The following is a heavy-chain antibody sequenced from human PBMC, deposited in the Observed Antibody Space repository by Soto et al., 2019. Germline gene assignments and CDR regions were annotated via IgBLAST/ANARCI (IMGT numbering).Heavy chain of an antibody. Sequence: PSETLSLTCTVSGGSISSYYWSWIRQPPGKGLEWIGYFFYSGSTNYNPSLKSRVTISVDTSKNQFSLKLSSVTAADTAVYYCARESYVQVYWGQGTLVTVSS. CDR1: GGSISSYY. D-gene: IGHD3-16*01. V-gene: IGHV4-59*12. J-gene: IGHJ4*02. CDR3: ARESYVQVY. CDR2: FFYSGST.